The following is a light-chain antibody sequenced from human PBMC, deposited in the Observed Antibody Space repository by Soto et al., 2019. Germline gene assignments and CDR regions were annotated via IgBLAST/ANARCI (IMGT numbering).Light chain of an antibody. Sequence: EIVLTQSPGTLSLSPGVRATLSCRASQSLNSGSLAWYQQKPGQAPRLLIYGASTRTTVIADRFSGSGSGTYFILTISRLEPEDFAVYYCQQYGSLLGTFGQGTKVEIK. CDR2: GAS. J-gene: IGKJ1*01. CDR3: QQYGSLLGT. V-gene: IGKV3-20*01. CDR1: QSLNSGS.